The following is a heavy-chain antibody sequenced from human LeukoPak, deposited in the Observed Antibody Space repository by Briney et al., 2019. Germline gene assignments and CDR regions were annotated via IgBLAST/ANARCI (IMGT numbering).Heavy chain of an antibody. J-gene: IGHJ4*02. Sequence: SETLSLTCAVYGGSFSGYYWSWIRQPPGKGLAWIGEINHSGSTNYNPSLKSRVTISVDTSKNQFSLKLSSVTAADTAVYYCARGCYCSSTSCRSGFDYWGQGTLVTVSS. V-gene: IGHV4-34*01. D-gene: IGHD2-2*01. CDR1: GGSFSGYY. CDR3: ARGCYCSSTSCRSGFDY. CDR2: INHSGST.